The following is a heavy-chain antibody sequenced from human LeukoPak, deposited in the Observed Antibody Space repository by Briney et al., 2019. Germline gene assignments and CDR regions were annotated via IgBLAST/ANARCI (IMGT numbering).Heavy chain of an antibody. V-gene: IGHV4-59*01. CDR1: GGSISSYY. CDR3: ARSKDILTGYCFDY. J-gene: IGHJ4*02. D-gene: IGHD3-9*01. Sequence: SETLSLTCTVSGGSISSYYWSWIQQPPGKGLEWIGYIYYSGSTKYNPSLKSRVTISVDTSKKQFSLKLSSVTAADTAVYYCARSKDILTGYCFDYWGQGTLVTVSS. CDR2: IYYSGST.